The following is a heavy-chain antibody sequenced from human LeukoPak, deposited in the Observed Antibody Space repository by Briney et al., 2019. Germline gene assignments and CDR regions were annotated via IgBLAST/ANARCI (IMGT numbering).Heavy chain of an antibody. CDR2: IYHSGFT. J-gene: IGHJ4*02. Sequence: PSETLSLTCAVSGYSISSGLYWGWIRQPPRKGLEWIGSIYHSGFTYYNPSLKSRVTISVDTSKNQFSLKLSSVTAADTAVYYCARVHCSSSSCYLYDYWGQGTLVTVSS. D-gene: IGHD2-2*01. V-gene: IGHV4-38-2*01. CDR3: ARVHCSSSSCYLYDY. CDR1: GYSISSGLY.